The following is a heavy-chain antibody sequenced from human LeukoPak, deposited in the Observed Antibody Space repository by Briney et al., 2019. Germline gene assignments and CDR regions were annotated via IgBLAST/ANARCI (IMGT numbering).Heavy chain of an antibody. CDR1: GGSFSGYC. V-gene: IGHV4-34*01. CDR2: INHSGST. CDR3: ARIGRYFDWLSSGRYFDY. Sequence: PSETLSLTCAVYGGSFSGYCWSWIRQPPGKGLEWIGEINHSGSTDYNPSLKSRVTISVDTSKNQFSLKLSSVTAADTAVYYCARIGRYFDWLSSGRYFDYWGQGTLVTVSS. J-gene: IGHJ4*02. D-gene: IGHD3-9*01.